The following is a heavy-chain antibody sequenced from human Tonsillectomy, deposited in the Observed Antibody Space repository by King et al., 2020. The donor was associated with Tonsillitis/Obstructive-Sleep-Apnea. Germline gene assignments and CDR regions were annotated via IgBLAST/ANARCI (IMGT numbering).Heavy chain of an antibody. Sequence: VQLVESGGGLIQPGGSLRLSCAASGFTVSSNYMSWVRQAPGKGLEWVSVIYSGGSTYYADSVKGRFNISRDNSKNTLYLQMNSLRAEDTAVYYCARGGNYGDYVFDYWGQGTLVTVSS. D-gene: IGHD4-17*01. CDR2: IYSGGST. CDR3: ARGGNYGDYVFDY. J-gene: IGHJ4*02. CDR1: GFTVSSNY. V-gene: IGHV3-53*01.